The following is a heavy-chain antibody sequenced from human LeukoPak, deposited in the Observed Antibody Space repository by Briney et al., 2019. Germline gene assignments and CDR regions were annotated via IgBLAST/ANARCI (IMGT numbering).Heavy chain of an antibody. CDR1: GYTFTSYG. V-gene: IGHV1-2*02. Sequence: ASVKVSCKASGYTFTSYGISWVRQAPGQGLECMGWINPNSGGTNYAQKFQGRVTMTRDTSISTAYMELSRLRSDDTAVYYCANYLRYSGSSLGYWGQGTLVTVSS. CDR2: INPNSGGT. CDR3: ANYLRYSGSSLGY. J-gene: IGHJ4*02. D-gene: IGHD1-26*01.